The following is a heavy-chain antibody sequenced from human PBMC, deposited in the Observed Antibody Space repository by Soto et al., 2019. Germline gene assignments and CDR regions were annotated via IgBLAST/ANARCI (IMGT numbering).Heavy chain of an antibody. D-gene: IGHD1-1*01. CDR2: ISAHNGNT. CDR3: ARGRYGDY. CDR1: GYPFTSYG. J-gene: IGHJ4*02. Sequence: QVHLVQSGAEVKKPGASVKVSCKASGYPFTSYGITWVRQAPGQGLAWMGWISAHNGNTDYAQKLQGRVIVTRDTSTSTAYMELRSLRSDDTAVYYCARGRYGDYWGQGALVTVSS. V-gene: IGHV1-18*01.